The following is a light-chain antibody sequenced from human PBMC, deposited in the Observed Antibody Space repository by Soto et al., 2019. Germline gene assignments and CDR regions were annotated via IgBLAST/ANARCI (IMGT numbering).Light chain of an antibody. CDR3: TAWDDSLEGPV. CDR1: SSNIGSGS. J-gene: IGLJ2*01. CDR2: NNN. V-gene: IGLV1-44*01. Sequence: QSVLTQPPSVSGTPGQRVTISCSGSSSNIGSGSVNWYQQLPGTAPKILIFNNNQWPSGVPDRFSGSKSGTSASLATSGLQFEDEADYYCTAWDDSLEGPVFGGGTKLTVL.